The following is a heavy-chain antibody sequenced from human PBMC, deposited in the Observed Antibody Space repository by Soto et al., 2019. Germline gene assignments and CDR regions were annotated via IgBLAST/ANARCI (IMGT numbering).Heavy chain of an antibody. CDR2: IYYSGRT. CDR1: GGSISSYY. V-gene: IGHV4-59*01. Sequence: QVQLQESGPGLVKPSETLSLTCTVSGGSISSYYWSWIRQPPGKGLEWIGYIYYSGRTNYNPSLKSRATISVDTSKNQFSLQLSSVTAADTAVYYCARGYCSSTICYIWDNWFDPWGQGTLVTVSS. D-gene: IGHD2-2*02. CDR3: ARGYCSSTICYIWDNWFDP. J-gene: IGHJ5*02.